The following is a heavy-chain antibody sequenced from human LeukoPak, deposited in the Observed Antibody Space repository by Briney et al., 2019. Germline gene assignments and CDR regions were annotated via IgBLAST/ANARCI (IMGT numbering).Heavy chain of an antibody. D-gene: IGHD3-16*01. CDR1: GFTFSSYG. Sequence: RSLRLSCAASGFTFSSYGMHWVRQAPGKGLEWVAVIWYDGSNKYYADSVKGRFTISRDNSKNTLYLQMNSLRAEDTAVYYCARQGEAADAFDIWGQGTMVTVSS. V-gene: IGHV3-33*01. J-gene: IGHJ3*02. CDR2: IWYDGSNK. CDR3: ARQGEAADAFDI.